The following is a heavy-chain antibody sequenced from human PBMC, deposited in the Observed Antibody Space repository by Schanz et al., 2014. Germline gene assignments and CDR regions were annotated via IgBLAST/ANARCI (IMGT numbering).Heavy chain of an antibody. Sequence: VQLLESGGGLVQPGGSLRLSCAASGFTFNSYAMTWVRQAPGKGLEWVAVIWSDGSGKYYADSVKGRFTISRDSPKNTLYLQMNSLRAEDTAVYYCARANYRRKINFDYWGQGTLVTVSS. J-gene: IGHJ4*02. CDR2: IWSDGSGK. CDR1: GFTFNSYA. D-gene: IGHD3-10*01. CDR3: ARANYRRKINFDY. V-gene: IGHV3-33*08.